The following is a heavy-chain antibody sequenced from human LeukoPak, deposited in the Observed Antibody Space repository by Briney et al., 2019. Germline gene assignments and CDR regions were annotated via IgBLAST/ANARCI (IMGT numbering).Heavy chain of an antibody. CDR3: AIGLYGSGVVFDY. V-gene: IGHV1-69*13. Sequence: SVKVSCKASGYTFTSYGISWVRQAPGQGLEWMGGIIPIFGTANYAQKFQGRVTITADESTSTAYMELSSLRSEDTAVYYCAIGLYGSGVVFDYWGQGTLVTVSS. CDR1: GYTFTSYG. J-gene: IGHJ4*02. D-gene: IGHD3-10*01. CDR2: IIPIFGTA.